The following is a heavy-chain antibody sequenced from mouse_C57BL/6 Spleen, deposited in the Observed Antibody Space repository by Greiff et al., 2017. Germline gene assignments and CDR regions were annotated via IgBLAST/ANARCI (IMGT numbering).Heavy chain of an antibody. CDR3: ARSPQYDYDLAWFAY. V-gene: IGHV1-55*01. Sequence: QVQLKQPGAELVKPGASVKMSCKASGYTFTSYWITWVKQRPGQGLEWIGDIYPGSGSTNYNEKFKSKATLTVDTSSSTAYMQLSSLTSEDSAVYYCARSPQYDYDLAWFAYWGQGTLVTVSA. D-gene: IGHD2-4*01. J-gene: IGHJ3*01. CDR1: GYTFTSYW. CDR2: IYPGSGST.